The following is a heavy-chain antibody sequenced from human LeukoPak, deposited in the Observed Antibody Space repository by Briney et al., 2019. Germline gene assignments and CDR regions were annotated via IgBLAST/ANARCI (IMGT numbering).Heavy chain of an antibody. CDR2: IYYSGIT. V-gene: IGHV4-59*01. CDR1: GGSISSSY. Sequence: SETLSLTCTVSGGSISSSYWSWIRQPPGKGLEWIGYIYYSGITNYSPSLKSRVTISLDTSKNQFSLKLNSVTAADTAVYYCARASGAFDYWGQGALVTVSS. CDR3: ARASGAFDY. J-gene: IGHJ4*02.